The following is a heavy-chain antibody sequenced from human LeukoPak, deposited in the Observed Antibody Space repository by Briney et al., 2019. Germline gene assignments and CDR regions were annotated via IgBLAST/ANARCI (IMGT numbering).Heavy chain of an antibody. CDR1: GGSFSGYY. D-gene: IGHD1-14*01. CDR3: ARYHRYYYYMDV. CDR2: INHSGST. J-gene: IGHJ6*03. Sequence: SETLSLTCAVYGGSFSGYYWSWIRQPPGKGLEWIGEINHSGSTNYNPSLKSRVTVSVDTSKNQFSLKLSSVTAADTAVYYCARYHRYYYYMDVWGKGTTVTVSS. V-gene: IGHV4-34*01.